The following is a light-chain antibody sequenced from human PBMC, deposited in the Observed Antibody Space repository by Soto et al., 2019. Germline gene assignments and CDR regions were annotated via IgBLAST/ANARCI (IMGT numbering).Light chain of an antibody. J-gene: IGLJ1*01. V-gene: IGLV2-14*01. Sequence: QSVLTQPASVSGSPGQSITISCTGSSSDIGAYDYVSWYQQRPVKAPKLMIFDVTNRPSGVSDRFSGSKSGNTASLTISGLQTEDEADYYCSSYTSSSTPYVLGTGTRSPS. CDR1: SSDIGAYDY. CDR2: DVT. CDR3: SSYTSSSTPYV.